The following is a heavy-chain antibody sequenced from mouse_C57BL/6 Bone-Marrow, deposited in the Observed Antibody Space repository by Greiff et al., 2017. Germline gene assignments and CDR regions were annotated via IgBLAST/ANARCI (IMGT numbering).Heavy chain of an antibody. J-gene: IGHJ3*01. CDR1: GYTFTSYW. CDR2: IYPSDSET. D-gene: IGHD1-1*01. CDR3: AREEYYGSSPLSY. V-gene: IGHV1-61*01. Sequence: QVQLQQPGAELVRPGSSVKLSCKASGYTFTSYWMDWVKQRPGQGLEWIGNIYPSDSETPYNQKFKDKATLTVDKSASTAYMQLSSLTSEDSAVYYCAREEYYGSSPLSYWGQGTLVTVAA.